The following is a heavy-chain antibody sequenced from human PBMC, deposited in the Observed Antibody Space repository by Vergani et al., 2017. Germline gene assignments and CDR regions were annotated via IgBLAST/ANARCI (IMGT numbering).Heavy chain of an antibody. Sequence: EVQLVESGGGLVQPGGSLRLSCAASGFTFSSYSMNWVRQAPGKGLEWVSYISSSSTIYYADSVKGRFTISRDNAKNSLYLQMNSLRAEDTAVYYCARLPRYCSSTSCRSWGQGTLVTVSS. J-gene: IGHJ5*02. CDR2: ISSSSTI. D-gene: IGHD2-2*01. CDR3: ARLPRYCSSTSCRS. CDR1: GFTFSSYS. V-gene: IGHV3-48*04.